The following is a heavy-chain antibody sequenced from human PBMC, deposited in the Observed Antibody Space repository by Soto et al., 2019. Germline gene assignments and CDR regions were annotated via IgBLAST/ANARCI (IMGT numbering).Heavy chain of an antibody. Sequence: QVQLQESGSGVLKTSETLSLTCTVFGASISYGGYSWSWVRQSPGRGLEWIGYISHLENTYFHPSFKSRLTMSIDRTRNQFSLNLSSVTAADMVVYFCARGGGYDLFDSWGQGILVTVSS. V-gene: IGHV4-30-2*06. CDR2: ISHLENT. CDR1: GASISYGGYS. J-gene: IGHJ4*02. CDR3: ARGGGYDLFDS. D-gene: IGHD5-12*01.